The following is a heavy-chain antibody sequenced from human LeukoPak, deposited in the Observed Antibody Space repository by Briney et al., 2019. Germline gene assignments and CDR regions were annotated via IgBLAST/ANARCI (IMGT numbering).Heavy chain of an antibody. D-gene: IGHD3-22*01. Sequence: GGSLRLSCAAPGFTFSSYGIHWVCQAPGKGLEWVAVISYDGSRKYYADSVKGRFTISRDNSKNTLYLQMNSLRAEDTAVYYCAKPYYYDRGGSGVNHFDYWGQGTLVTVSS. CDR2: ISYDGSRK. V-gene: IGHV3-30*18. CDR1: GFTFSSYG. J-gene: IGHJ4*02. CDR3: AKPYYYDRGGSGVNHFDY.